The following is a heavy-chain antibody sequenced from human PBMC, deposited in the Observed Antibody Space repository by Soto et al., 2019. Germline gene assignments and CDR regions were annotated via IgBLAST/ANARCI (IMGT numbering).Heavy chain of an antibody. Sequence: ASVKVSCKASGYTFTNYFIHWVRQAPGQGLEWMGLINPSSGFTTYAHEFQGRVTVTRDTSTSTVYMDLSSLSSEDTAVYYCAFEYSSTSRLDYWGQGIMVTVYS. J-gene: IGHJ4*02. CDR1: GYTFTNYF. D-gene: IGHD6-19*01. V-gene: IGHV1-46*01. CDR2: INPSSGFT. CDR3: AFEYSSTSRLDY.